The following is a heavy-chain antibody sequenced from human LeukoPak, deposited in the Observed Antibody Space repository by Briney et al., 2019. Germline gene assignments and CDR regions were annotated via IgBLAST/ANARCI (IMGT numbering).Heavy chain of an antibody. D-gene: IGHD3-22*01. Sequence: GSLRLSCAASGFTFSSYAMTWVRQALGKGLEWVSAISGSGGSTYYADSVKGRFTISRDNSKNTLYLQMNSLRAEDTAVYYCYIPYYDTSAYKGYWGQGTLVTVSS. J-gene: IGHJ4*02. CDR2: ISGSGGST. CDR1: GFTFSSYA. CDR3: YIPYYDTSAYKGY. V-gene: IGHV3-23*01.